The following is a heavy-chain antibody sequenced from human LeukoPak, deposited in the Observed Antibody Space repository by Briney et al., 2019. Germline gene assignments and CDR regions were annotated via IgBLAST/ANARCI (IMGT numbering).Heavy chain of an antibody. D-gene: IGHD3-9*01. CDR1: GGSISSYY. J-gene: IGHJ4*02. Sequence: SETLSLTCTVSGGSISSYYSSWIRQPPGKGLEWIGYIYYSGSTNYNPSLKSRVTIPVDTSKNQFSLKLSSVTAADTAVYYCARADPYDILTGYQFDYWGQGTLVTVSS. CDR2: IYYSGST. CDR3: ARADPYDILTGYQFDY. V-gene: IGHV4-59*01.